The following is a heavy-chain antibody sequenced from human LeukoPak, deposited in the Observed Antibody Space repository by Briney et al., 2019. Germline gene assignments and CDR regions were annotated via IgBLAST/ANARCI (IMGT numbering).Heavy chain of an antibody. D-gene: IGHD6-19*01. J-gene: IGHJ4*02. CDR1: GFTVSSNY. V-gene: IGHV3-53*04. Sequence: GGSLRLSCAASGFTVSSNYMSWVRQAPGKGLEWVSVIYTAGGNTYYADSVKGRFTISRHNSKNTLFLQMNSLRPEYTAVYYCARDDIAVAGKDYWGPGTLVTVSS. CDR2: IYTAGGNT. CDR3: ARDDIAVAGKDY.